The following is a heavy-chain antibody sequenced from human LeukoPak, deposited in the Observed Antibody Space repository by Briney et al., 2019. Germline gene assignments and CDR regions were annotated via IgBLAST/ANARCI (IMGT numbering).Heavy chain of an antibody. D-gene: IGHD2-8*02. CDR1: GFTFSSYS. Sequence: GGSLRLSCAASGFTFSSYSMNWVRQAPGKGLEWVSSIGSSSSYIYYADSVKGRFTISRDNAKNSLYLQMNSLRADDTAVYYCARDRPSRRPGLVVDFWGQGTLVTVSS. CDR3: ARDRPSRRPGLVVDF. V-gene: IGHV3-21*01. CDR2: IGSSSSYI. J-gene: IGHJ4*02.